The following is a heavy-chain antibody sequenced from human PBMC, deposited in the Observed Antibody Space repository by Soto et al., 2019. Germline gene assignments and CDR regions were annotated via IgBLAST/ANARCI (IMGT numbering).Heavy chain of an antibody. D-gene: IGHD2-15*01. CDR2: TYYRSKWYN. CDR1: GDSVSSNSAA. CDR3: AREGYCSGGSCYVHWFDP. Sequence: QSQTLSLTCAISGDSVSSNSAAWNWIRQSPSRGLEWLGRTYYRSKWYNDYAVSVKSRITINPDTSKNQFSLQLNSVTPEDTAVYYCAREGYCSGGSCYVHWFDPWGQGTLVTVSS. V-gene: IGHV6-1*01. J-gene: IGHJ5*02.